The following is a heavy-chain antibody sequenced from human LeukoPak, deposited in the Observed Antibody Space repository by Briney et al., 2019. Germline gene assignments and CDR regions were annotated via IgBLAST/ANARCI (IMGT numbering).Heavy chain of an antibody. CDR2: VGLDDKST. Sequence: GGSLRLSCATSGFTFSPFWIHWVRQGPGKGLEWVSRVGLDDKSTNYADSVKGRFTITRDNAKSAVYLQMNNLRADDTAVYYCVRDLGYDRSGVWQKYFDSWGQGTLVAVSS. J-gene: IGHJ4*02. D-gene: IGHD3-22*01. CDR1: GFTFSPFW. CDR3: VRDLGYDRSGVWQKYFDS. V-gene: IGHV3-74*01.